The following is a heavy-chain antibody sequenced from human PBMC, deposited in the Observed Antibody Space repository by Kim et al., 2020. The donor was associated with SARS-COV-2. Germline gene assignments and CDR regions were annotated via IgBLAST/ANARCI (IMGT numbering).Heavy chain of an antibody. Sequence: ASVKVSCKASGYTFTSYAMHWVRQAPGQRLEWMGWINAGNGNTKYSQKFQGRVTITRDTSASTAYMELSSLRSEDTAVYYCARDKTGIAAAGTDFDYWGQGTLVTVSS. CDR3: ARDKTGIAAAGTDFDY. V-gene: IGHV1-3*01. J-gene: IGHJ4*02. CDR1: GYTFTSYA. CDR2: INAGNGNT. D-gene: IGHD6-13*01.